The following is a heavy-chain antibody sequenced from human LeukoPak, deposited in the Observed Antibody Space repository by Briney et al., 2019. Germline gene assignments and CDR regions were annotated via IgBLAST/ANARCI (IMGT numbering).Heavy chain of an antibody. CDR3: ARARHYYDFGF. CDR2: IIPIFGTA. Sequence: SVKVSCTASGGTFSSYAISWVRQAPGQGLEWMGGIIPIFGTANYAQKLQGRVTMTTDTSTSTAYMELRSLRSDDTAVYYCARARHYYDFGFWGQGTLVTVSS. CDR1: GGTFSSYA. J-gene: IGHJ4*02. D-gene: IGHD3/OR15-3a*01. V-gene: IGHV1-69*05.